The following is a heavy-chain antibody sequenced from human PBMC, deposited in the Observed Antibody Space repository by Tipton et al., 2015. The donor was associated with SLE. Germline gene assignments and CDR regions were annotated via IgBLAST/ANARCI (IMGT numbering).Heavy chain of an antibody. CDR2: ISSSGSTI. J-gene: IGHJ4*02. CDR1: GFTFSSYE. V-gene: IGHV3-48*03. Sequence: SLRLSCAASGFTFSSYEMNWVRQAPGKGLEWVSYISSSGSTIYYADSVKGRFTISRDNAKNSLYLQMNSLRAEDTAVYYCARAAAYYDSSGGDAFDIWGQGTLVTVSS. D-gene: IGHD3-22*01. CDR3: ARAAAYYDSSGGDAFDI.